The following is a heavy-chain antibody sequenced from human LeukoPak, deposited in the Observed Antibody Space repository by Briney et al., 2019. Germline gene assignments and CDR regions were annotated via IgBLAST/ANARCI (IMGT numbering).Heavy chain of an antibody. CDR2: IRGSAGSA. J-gene: IGHJ4*02. V-gene: IGHV3-23*01. Sequence: GGSLRLSCAASGFTFSSYNMSWVRQAPGRGLEWVAGIRGSAGSANYADSVKGRFTISRDNSKSTLYLQMTSLRAEDTAVYYCAKDLSGSFYAPADYWGQGTLVSVSS. D-gene: IGHD1-26*01. CDR1: GFTFSSYN. CDR3: AKDLSGSFYAPADY.